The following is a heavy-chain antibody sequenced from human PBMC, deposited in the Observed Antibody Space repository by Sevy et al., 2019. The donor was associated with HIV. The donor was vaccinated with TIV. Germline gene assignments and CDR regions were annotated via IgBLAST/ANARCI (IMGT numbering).Heavy chain of an antibody. CDR3: ARVAGGENYDYGIDV. J-gene: IGHJ6*02. Sequence: SETLSLTCTVSGGSITSSGHYWGWIRQSPGKGLEWIGAVYYVGNSYANPSLTSRLTISADTSKNLFSLGLPSLTAADTAIYYWARVAGGENYDYGIDVWGLGTSVTVSS. CDR2: VYYVGNS. V-gene: IGHV4-39*01. CDR1: GGSITSSGHY. D-gene: IGHD2-21*01.